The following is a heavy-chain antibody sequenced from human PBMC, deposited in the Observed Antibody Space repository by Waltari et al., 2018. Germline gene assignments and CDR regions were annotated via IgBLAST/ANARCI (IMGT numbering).Heavy chain of an antibody. CDR1: GFTFSSYG. V-gene: IGHV3-30*03. J-gene: IGHJ4*02. CDR2: ISYDGSNK. D-gene: IGHD2-15*01. Sequence: QVQLVESGGGVVQPGRSLRLSCAASGFTFSSYGMHWVRQAPGKGLEWVAVISYDGSNKYYADSVKGRFTISRDNSKNTLYLQMNSLRAEDTAVYYCAACSGGSCPRWGQGTLVTVSS. CDR3: AACSGGSCPR.